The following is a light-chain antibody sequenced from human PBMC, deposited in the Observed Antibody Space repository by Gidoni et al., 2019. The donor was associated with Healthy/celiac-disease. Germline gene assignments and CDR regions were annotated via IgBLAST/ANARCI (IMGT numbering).Light chain of an antibody. Sequence: DIQMTQSPSSLSASVGDRVTITCRASQSISSYLNWYQQKPGKAPKLLIHASSSLQSGVPSRFSGSGSGTDFTLTISSLQPEDFATYYCHQSYSTPLCSFGQGTKLEIK. CDR3: HQSYSTPLCS. J-gene: IGKJ2*04. V-gene: IGKV1-39*01. CDR1: QSISSY. CDR2: ASS.